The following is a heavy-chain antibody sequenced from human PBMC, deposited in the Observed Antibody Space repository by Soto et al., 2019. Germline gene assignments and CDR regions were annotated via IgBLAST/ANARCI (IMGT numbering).Heavy chain of an antibody. CDR2: IYYSGST. V-gene: IGHV4-30-4*01. CDR1: GGSISSGDYY. J-gene: IGHJ3*02. CDR3: ARDPSTMVPSDAFDI. Sequence: QVQLQESGPGLVKPSQTLSLTCTVSGGSISSGDYYWSWIRQPPGKGLEWIGYIYYSGSTYYNPSLQSRVTISVDTSKNQFSLQLSSVTAADTAVYYCARDPSTMVPSDAFDIWGQGTMVTVSS. D-gene: IGHD3-10*01.